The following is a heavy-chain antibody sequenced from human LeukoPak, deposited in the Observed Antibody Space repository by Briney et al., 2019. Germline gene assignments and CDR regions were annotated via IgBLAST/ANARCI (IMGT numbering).Heavy chain of an antibody. J-gene: IGHJ4*02. CDR3: ARAARYCSSTNCYDFDY. D-gene: IGHD2-2*01. CDR1: GGSFSGYY. V-gene: IGHV4-34*01. CDR2: INHSGST. Sequence: SETLSLTCAVYGGSFSGYYWSWIRQPPGKGLEWIGEINHSGSTNYNPSLKSRVTISVDTSKNQFSLKLSSVTAADTAVYYCARAARYCSSTNCYDFDYWGQGTLVTVSS.